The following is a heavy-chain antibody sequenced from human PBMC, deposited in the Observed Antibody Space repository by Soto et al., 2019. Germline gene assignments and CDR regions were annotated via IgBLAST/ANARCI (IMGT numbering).Heavy chain of an antibody. CDR2: ISAYNGNT. CDR1: GYTFTSYG. V-gene: IGHV1-18*01. Sequence: ASVKVSCKASGYTFTSYGISWVRQAPGQGLEWMGWISAYNGNTNYAQKLQGRVTMTTDTSTSTAYMEVSSLTSEDTAVYYCVAELYSGGSCCSFDIWGQGTMVTVSS. CDR3: VAELYSGGSCCSFDI. D-gene: IGHD2-15*01. J-gene: IGHJ3*02.